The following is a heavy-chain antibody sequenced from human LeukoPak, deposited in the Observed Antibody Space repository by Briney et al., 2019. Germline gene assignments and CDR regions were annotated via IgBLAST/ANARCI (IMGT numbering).Heavy chain of an antibody. CDR3: ARAMYYYDSSGFSS. D-gene: IGHD3-22*01. CDR1: GGTFSSYA. CDR2: IIPILGIA. V-gene: IGHV1-69*04. J-gene: IGHJ5*02. Sequence: GPSVKVSCKASGGTFSSYAISWVRQAHGQGLEWMGRIIPILGIANYAQKFQGRVTITADKSTSTAYMELSSLRSEDTAVYYCARAMYYYDSSGFSSWGQGTPVTVSS.